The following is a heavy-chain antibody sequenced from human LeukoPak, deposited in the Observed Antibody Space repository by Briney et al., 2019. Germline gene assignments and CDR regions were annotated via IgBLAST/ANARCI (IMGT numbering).Heavy chain of an antibody. CDR1: GYSISSGYY. J-gene: IGHJ5*02. D-gene: IGHD2-21*02. CDR3: ARVRRGAYCGGDCYSDNWFDP. Sequence: SETLSLTCTVSGYSISSGYYWGWIRQPPGKGLEWIGSIYHSGSTYYNPSLKSRVIISVDTSKNQFSLKLSSVTAADTAVYYCARVRRGAYCGGDCYSDNWFDPWGQGTLVTVSS. CDR2: IYHSGST. V-gene: IGHV4-38-2*02.